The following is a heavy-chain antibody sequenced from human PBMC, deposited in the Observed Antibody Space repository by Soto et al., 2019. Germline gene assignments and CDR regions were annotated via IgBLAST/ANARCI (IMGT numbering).Heavy chain of an antibody. Sequence: QVQLVQSGAEVKKPGSSVKVSCKASGGTFSSYTISWVRQAPGQGLEWMGRIIPILGIANYAQKFQGRVTITADKSTSTAYMELSSLRSEDTAVYYCASFLTGYYKGPFDYWGQGTLVTVSS. CDR2: IIPILGIA. D-gene: IGHD3-9*01. CDR1: GGTFSSYT. CDR3: ASFLTGYYKGPFDY. J-gene: IGHJ4*02. V-gene: IGHV1-69*02.